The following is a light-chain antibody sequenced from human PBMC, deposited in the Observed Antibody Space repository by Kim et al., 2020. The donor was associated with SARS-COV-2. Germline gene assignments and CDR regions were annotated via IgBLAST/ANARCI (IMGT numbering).Light chain of an antibody. Sequence: SPGERATLSCRASKSVSSNYLAWYQQKPGQAPRLLIYGASSRATGIPDRFSGSGSGTDFTLTISRLEPEDFAVYYCQQYGSSPRTFGQGTKVDIK. CDR1: KSVSSNY. J-gene: IGKJ1*01. CDR2: GAS. V-gene: IGKV3-20*01. CDR3: QQYGSSPRT.